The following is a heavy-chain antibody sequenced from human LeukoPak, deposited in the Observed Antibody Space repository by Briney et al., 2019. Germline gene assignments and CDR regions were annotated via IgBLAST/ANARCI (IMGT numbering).Heavy chain of an antibody. D-gene: IGHD3-10*01. J-gene: IGHJ3*02. CDR3: ARDPPWQRGNAFDI. Sequence: GGSLRLSCAASGFTVSSNYMSWVRQAPGKGLEWVSVIYSGVSTYYADSVKGRFTISRDNSKNTLYLQMNSLRAEDTAVYYCARDPPWQRGNAFDIWGQGTMVTASS. CDR1: GFTVSSNY. V-gene: IGHV3-53*01. CDR2: IYSGVST.